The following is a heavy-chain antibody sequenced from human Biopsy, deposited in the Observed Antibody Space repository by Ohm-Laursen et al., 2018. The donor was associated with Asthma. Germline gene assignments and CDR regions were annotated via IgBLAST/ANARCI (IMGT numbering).Heavy chain of an antibody. CDR1: AFTFSSYG. CDR2: IWYDGSNK. Sequence: SLRLSCSASAFTFSSYGMHWVRQAPGKGLEWVAVIWYDGSNKYYADSVKGRFTISRDNSKNTLYLQMNSLRAEDTAVYYCARVKDGYNFDYWGQGTLVTVSS. CDR3: ARVKDGYNFDY. V-gene: IGHV3-33*08. D-gene: IGHD5-24*01. J-gene: IGHJ4*02.